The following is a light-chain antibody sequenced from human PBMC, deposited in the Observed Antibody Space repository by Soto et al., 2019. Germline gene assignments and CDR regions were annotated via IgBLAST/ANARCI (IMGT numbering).Light chain of an antibody. CDR1: QSVSSSY. CDR2: GAS. CDR3: QQYGRSLTWT. Sequence: EIVLTHSPGTLSLSPGXXPTLSCCAIQSVSSSYLAWYQQKTGHAARLLIYGASSRGTGIPDRLSGSGSAREFTLTISSMEPEDFAVYYCQQYGRSLTWTFGQGTKVDIK. J-gene: IGKJ1*01. V-gene: IGKV3-20*01.